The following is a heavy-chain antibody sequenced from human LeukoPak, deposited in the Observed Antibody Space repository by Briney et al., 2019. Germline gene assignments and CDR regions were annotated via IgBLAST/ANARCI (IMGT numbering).Heavy chain of an antibody. CDR2: MSPNNGAT. D-gene: IGHD2-2*01. CDR1: GYIFTDYD. V-gene: IGHV1-8*01. J-gene: IGHJ5*02. Sequence: ASVKVSCKASGYIFTDYDINWVRQAAGQGLEWMGWMSPNNGATGYAQKFQGRVTMTRDTSISTAYMELRSLRSDDTAVYYCAREVVGTAANNWFDPWGQGTLVTVSS. CDR3: AREVVGTAANNWFDP.